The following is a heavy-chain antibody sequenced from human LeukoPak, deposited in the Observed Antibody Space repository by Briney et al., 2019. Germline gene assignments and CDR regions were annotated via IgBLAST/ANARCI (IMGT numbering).Heavy chain of an antibody. J-gene: IGHJ4*02. CDR2: MNPNSGNT. CDR1: GYTFTSYD. V-gene: IGHV1-8*01. D-gene: IGHD3-22*01. Sequence: GASVKVSCKASGYTFTSYDINWVRQATGQGLEWMGWMNPNSGNTGYAQKFQGRVTMTRNTSISTAYMELSSLRSEDTAVYYCARSRYDSSGGRKDFDYWGQGTLVTVSS. CDR3: ARSRYDSSGGRKDFDY.